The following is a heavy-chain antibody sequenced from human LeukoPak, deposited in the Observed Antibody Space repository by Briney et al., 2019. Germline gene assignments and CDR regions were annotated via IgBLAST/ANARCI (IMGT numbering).Heavy chain of an antibody. J-gene: IGHJ5*02. Sequence: GGSLRLSCVASGFTLSSYAVSWVRQAPGKGLEWVSAISYTGGSTYYADSVRGRFTISRDNSKNTLFLQMNSLRAEDTAVYFCAKDPLSYNWNYGGGTWGQGTLVTVSS. CDR1: GFTLSSYA. CDR2: ISYTGGST. CDR3: AKDPLSYNWNYGGGT. V-gene: IGHV3-23*01. D-gene: IGHD1-7*01.